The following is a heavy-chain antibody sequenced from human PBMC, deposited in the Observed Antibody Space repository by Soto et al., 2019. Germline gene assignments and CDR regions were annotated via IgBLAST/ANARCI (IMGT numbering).Heavy chain of an antibody. V-gene: IGHV3-30-3*01. CDR2: ISYDGSNK. D-gene: IGHD3-10*01. J-gene: IGHJ5*02. CDR3: ARPITMVRGASSRLDP. CDR1: GFTFSSYA. Sequence: GGSLRLSCAASGFTFSSYAMHWVRQAPGKGLEWVAVISYDGSNKYYADSVKGRFTISRDNSKNTLYLQMNSLRAEDTAVYYCARPITMVRGASSRLDPWGQGTLVTVSS.